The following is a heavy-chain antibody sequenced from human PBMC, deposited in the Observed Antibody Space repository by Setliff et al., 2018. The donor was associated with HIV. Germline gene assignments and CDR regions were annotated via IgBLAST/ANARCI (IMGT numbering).Heavy chain of an antibody. CDR1: GFTFVNTW. D-gene: IGHD3-22*01. CDR3: AKLYDSSAGY. CDR2: IKGDGSKT. Sequence: PGGSLRLSCAASGFTFVNTWMSWVRQTPGQGLEYVAHIKGDGSKTKYVDSVRGRFTISRDNAKKSLYLQMNSLRAEDTAVYYCAKLYDSSAGYWGQGTLVTVSS. J-gene: IGHJ4*02. V-gene: IGHV3-7*03.